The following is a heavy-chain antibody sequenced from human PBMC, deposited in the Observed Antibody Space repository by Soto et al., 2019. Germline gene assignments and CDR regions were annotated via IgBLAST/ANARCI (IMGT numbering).Heavy chain of an antibody. CDR2: IWPDGNTE. CDR3: ARAGIVATTQLGWFDP. J-gene: IGHJ5*02. V-gene: IGHV3-33*01. CDR1: GFSFSNYG. Sequence: QVQLVESGGGVVQPGRSLRLTCAASGFSFSNYGMHWFRQAPGKGPEWVAVIWPDGNTERYSDSVKDRFTISRDNSKNTLYLQMNTLRVEYTAMYYCARAGIVATTQLGWFDPWGQGTLVIVSS. D-gene: IGHD1-26*01.